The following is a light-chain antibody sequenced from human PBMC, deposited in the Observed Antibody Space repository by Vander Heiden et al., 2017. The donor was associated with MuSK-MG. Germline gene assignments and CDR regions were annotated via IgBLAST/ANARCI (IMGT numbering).Light chain of an antibody. V-gene: IGLV1-40*01. CDR1: SSNIGAGYD. CDR2: GNS. CDR3: QYSDSSLSGLV. J-gene: IGLJ2*01. Sequence: QSVLTQPPSVSGAPGQRVTISCTGSSSNIGAGYDVHWYQQLPGTAPKRLIVGNSNRPSGVPDRFSGYKSGTSASLETTGLQAEDEADDYCQYSDSSLSGLVFGEGTKLTVL.